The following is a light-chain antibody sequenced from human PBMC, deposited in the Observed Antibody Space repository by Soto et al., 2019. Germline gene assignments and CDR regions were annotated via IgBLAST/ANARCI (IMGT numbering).Light chain of an antibody. J-gene: IGKJ3*01. CDR3: QQYGSSLFT. V-gene: IGKV3-20*01. CDR1: QSVSSNY. Sequence: EIVLTQSPGTLSLSPGERATLSCRASQSVSSNYLAWYQQKPGQSPRLLIYGASSRATGIPDRFSGSGSGTDFTLTISRLEPEDFAVYYWQQYGSSLFTFGPGTKVDIK. CDR2: GAS.